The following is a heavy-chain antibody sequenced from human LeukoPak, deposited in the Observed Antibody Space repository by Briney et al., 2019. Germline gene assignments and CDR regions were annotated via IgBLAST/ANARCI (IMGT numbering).Heavy chain of an antibody. J-gene: IGHJ4*02. CDR2: INHSGST. Sequence: SETLSLTCAVYGGSFSGYYWSWIRQPPGKGLEWIGEINHSGSTNYNPSLKSRVTTSVDTSKNQFSLKLSSVTAADTAVYYCAYSGSYSWGFDYWGQGTLVTVSS. V-gene: IGHV4-34*01. CDR1: GGSFSGYY. CDR3: AYSGSYSWGFDY. D-gene: IGHD1-26*01.